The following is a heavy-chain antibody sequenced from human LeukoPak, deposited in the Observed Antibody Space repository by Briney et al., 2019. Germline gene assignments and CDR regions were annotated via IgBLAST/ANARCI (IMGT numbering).Heavy chain of an antibody. D-gene: IGHD3-22*01. CDR1: GFTFSSYA. V-gene: IGHV3-23*01. CDR2: ISGGGGST. Sequence: GGSLRLSCAASGFTFSSYAMSWVRQAPGKGLEWVSAISGGGGSTYYADSVKGRFTISRDNSKNTLYLQMNSLRAEDTAIYYCAKDHPPYYYDSSGLSVDYWGQGTLVTVSS. CDR3: AKDHPPYYYDSSGLSVDY. J-gene: IGHJ4*02.